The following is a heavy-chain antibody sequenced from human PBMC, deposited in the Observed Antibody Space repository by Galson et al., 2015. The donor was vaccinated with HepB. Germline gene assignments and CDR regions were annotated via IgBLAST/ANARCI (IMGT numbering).Heavy chain of an antibody. J-gene: IGHJ4*02. CDR2: IIPILGVA. D-gene: IGHD6-19*01. CDR3: VMAVAGYFDY. Sequence: SVKVSCKASGGTFSSYAISWVRQAPGQGLEWMGRIIPILGVANYAQKFQGRVTVNADKSTSTAYMEMSSLRSKDTAVYYCVMAVAGYFDYWGQGTLVTVSS. CDR1: GGTFSSYA. V-gene: IGHV1-69*04.